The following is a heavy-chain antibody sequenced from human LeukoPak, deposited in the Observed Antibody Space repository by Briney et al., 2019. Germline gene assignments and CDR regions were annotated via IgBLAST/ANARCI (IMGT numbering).Heavy chain of an antibody. V-gene: IGHV3-7*01. D-gene: IGHD2-2*01. Sequence: GGSLRLSCAASGFTFSSYWRSWVRQAPGKGREGVANIKQDGSEKYYVDSVKGRFTISRDNAKNSLYLQKNSLGAEDTAVYYCARDDCSSISCYHNWFDPWGQGTLVTVSS. J-gene: IGHJ5*02. CDR2: IKQDGSEK. CDR3: ARDDCSSISCYHNWFDP. CDR1: GFTFSSYW.